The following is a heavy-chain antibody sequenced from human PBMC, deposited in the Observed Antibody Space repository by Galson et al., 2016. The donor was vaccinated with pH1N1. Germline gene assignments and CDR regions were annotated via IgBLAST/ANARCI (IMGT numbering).Heavy chain of an antibody. CDR2: ISPDSGGT. CDR3: ARHDYGGCFDP. V-gene: IGHV1-2*06. CDR1: GYTFTDHY. D-gene: IGHD4-23*01. J-gene: IGHJ5*02. Sequence: QSGAEVKKPGASVKVSCKASGYTFTDHYIHWVRQAPGQGLEWVGRISPDSGGTNYAQKFRGRVTMTGDTSINTAYMELSRLRSDDTAVYYCARHDYGGCFDPWGQGTLVTVSS.